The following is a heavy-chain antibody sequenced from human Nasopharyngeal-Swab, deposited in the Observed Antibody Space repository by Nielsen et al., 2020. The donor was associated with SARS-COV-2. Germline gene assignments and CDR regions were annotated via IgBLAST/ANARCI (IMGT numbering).Heavy chain of an antibody. D-gene: IGHD3-3*01. J-gene: IGHJ4*02. CDR2: ISSSGSTI. CDR3: ASAYYDFWSGDEYYFDY. CDR1: GFTFSSYE. V-gene: IGHV3-48*03. Sequence: GESLKISCAASGFTFSSYEMNWVRQAPGKGLEWVSYISSSGSTIYYADSVKGRFTISRDNAKNSLYLQMNSLRAEDTAVYYCASAYYDFWSGDEYYFDYWGQGTLVTVSS.